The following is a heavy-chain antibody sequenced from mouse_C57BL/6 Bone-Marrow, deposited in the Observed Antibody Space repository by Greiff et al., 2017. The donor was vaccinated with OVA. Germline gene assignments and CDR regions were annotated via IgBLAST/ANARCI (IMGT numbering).Heavy chain of an antibody. Sequence: EVMLVESGGGLVQPGGSLKLSCAASGFTFSDYYMYWVRQTPEKRLEWVAYISNGGGSTYYPDTVKGRFTISRDNAKNTLYLQMSRLKSEDTAMYYCARTTVVAPDWYFDVWGTGTTVTVSS. D-gene: IGHD1-1*01. V-gene: IGHV5-12*01. CDR1: GFTFSDYY. J-gene: IGHJ1*03. CDR2: ISNGGGST. CDR3: ARTTVVAPDWYFDV.